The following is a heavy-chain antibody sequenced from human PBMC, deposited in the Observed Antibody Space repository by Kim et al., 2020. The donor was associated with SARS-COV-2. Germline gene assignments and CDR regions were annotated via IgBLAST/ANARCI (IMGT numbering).Heavy chain of an antibody. CDR2: IRSKAQSFAT. Sequence: GGSLRLSCAASGFTFSGSAMHWVRQASGKGLEWVGRIRSKAQSFATAYAASVKGRFTISRDDSKNTAYLHLNRLKTEDTAVYYCTSHTYDILTGPIDYWG. J-gene: IGHJ4*01. D-gene: IGHD3-9*01. V-gene: IGHV3-73*01. CDR3: TSHTYDILTGPIDY. CDR1: GFTFSGSA.